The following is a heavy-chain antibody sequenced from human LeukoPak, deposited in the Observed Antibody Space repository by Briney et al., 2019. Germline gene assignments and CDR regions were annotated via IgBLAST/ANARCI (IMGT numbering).Heavy chain of an antibody. D-gene: IGHD3-22*01. CDR2: ISAYNGNT. CDR1: GYTFTSYG. Sequence: ASVKVSCKASGYTFTSYGISWVRQAPGQGLEWMGWISAYNGNTNYAQNLQGRVTLTTDTSTSTAYMDLRSLRSDDTAVYFCARSDTSGYYRGAFDIWGQGTMVTVSS. J-gene: IGHJ3*02. V-gene: IGHV1-18*01. CDR3: ARSDTSGYYRGAFDI.